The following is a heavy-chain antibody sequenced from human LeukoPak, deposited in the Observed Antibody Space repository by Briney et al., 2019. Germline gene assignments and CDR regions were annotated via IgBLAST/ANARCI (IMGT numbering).Heavy chain of an antibody. CDR1: GGSISSGGYS. CDR2: IYHSGST. J-gene: IGHJ6*02. Sequence: SETLSLTCAVSGGSISSGGYSWSWIRQPPGKGLEWIGYIYHSGSTYYNPSLKSRVTISVDRSKNRFSLKLSSVTAADTAVYYCARDPGYGMDVWGQGTTVTVSS. CDR3: ARDPGYGMDV. V-gene: IGHV4-30-2*01.